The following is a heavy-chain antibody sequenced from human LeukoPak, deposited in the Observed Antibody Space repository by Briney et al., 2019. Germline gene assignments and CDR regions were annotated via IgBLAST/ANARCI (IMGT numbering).Heavy chain of an antibody. CDR3: AKDAWSMNGIHDPFDI. CDR1: GFTFSDYA. CDR2: VGSADAT. V-gene: IGHV3-23*01. J-gene: IGHJ3*02. D-gene: IGHD2-8*01. Sequence: PGGSLRLSCAASGFTFSDYAMNWVRQAPGKGLEWVSCVGSADATYYTDSVKGRFSASRDNSKNTLSLQMNSLRLEDTAVYYCAKDAWSMNGIHDPFDIWGQGIMVTVSS.